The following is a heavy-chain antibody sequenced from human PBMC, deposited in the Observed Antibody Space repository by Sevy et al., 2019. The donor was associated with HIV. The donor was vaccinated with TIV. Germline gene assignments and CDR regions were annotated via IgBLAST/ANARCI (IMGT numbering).Heavy chain of an antibody. J-gene: IGHJ6*02. CDR2: IYYSGST. CDR1: GGSISSSSYY. V-gene: IGHV4-39*01. Sequence: SETLSLTCTVSGGSISSSSYYWGWIRQPPGKGLEWIGSIYYSGSTYYNPSLKSRVTISVDTSKNQFSLKLSSVTAADTAVYYCARKSTMVRGVKYYYYYYGMDVWGQGTTVTVSS. CDR3: ARKSTMVRGVKYYYYYYGMDV. D-gene: IGHD3-10*01.